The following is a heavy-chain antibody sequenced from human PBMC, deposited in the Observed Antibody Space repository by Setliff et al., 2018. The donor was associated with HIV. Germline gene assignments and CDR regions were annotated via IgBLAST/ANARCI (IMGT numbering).Heavy chain of an antibody. CDR1: GYSFSSYG. V-gene: IGHV1-18*01. CDR3: ARMRSCSGGNCLPGALYYYHMDV. D-gene: IGHD2-15*01. J-gene: IGHJ6*03. CDR2: ISAYNGNT. Sequence: ASVKVSCKASGYSFSSYGVSWVRQAPGQGLEWMGWISAYNGNTNYADKLQGRVTLTTDTSTTTVYMELRSLRSDDTAVYYCARMRSCSGGNCLPGALYYYHMDVWGKGTTVTVSS.